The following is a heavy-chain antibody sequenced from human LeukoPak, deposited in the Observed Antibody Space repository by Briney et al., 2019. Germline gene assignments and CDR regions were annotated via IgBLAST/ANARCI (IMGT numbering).Heavy chain of an antibody. CDR2: IWYDGSNK. V-gene: IGHV3-33*01. CDR3: ARDPDDYGDYSYFDY. D-gene: IGHD4-17*01. J-gene: IGHJ4*02. CDR1: GFTFSSYG. Sequence: GGSLRLSCAASGFTFSSYGMHWVRQAPGTGLEWVAVIWYDGSNKYYADSVKGRFTISRDNSKNTLFLQMNSLRAEDTAVYYCARDPDDYGDYSYFDYWGQGTLVTVSS.